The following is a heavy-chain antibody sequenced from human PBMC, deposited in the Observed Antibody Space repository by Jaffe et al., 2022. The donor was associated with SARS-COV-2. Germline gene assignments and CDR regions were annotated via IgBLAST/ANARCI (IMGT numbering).Heavy chain of an antibody. D-gene: IGHD3-9*01. V-gene: IGHV4-30-4*01. CDR2: IYYSGST. J-gene: IGHJ3*02. Sequence: QVQLQESGPGLVKPSQTLSLTCTVSGGSISSGDYYWSWIRQPPGKGLEWIGYIYYSGSTYYNPSLKSRVTISVDTSKNQFSLKLSSVTAADTAVYYCAREHVPSPSTSRDILTGYYDDAFDIWGQGTMVTVSS. CDR1: GGSISSGDYY. CDR3: AREHVPSPSTSRDILTGYYDDAFDI.